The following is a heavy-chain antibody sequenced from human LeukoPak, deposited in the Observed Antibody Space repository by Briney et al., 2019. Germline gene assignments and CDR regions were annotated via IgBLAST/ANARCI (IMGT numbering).Heavy chain of an antibody. V-gene: IGHV4-31*03. D-gene: IGHD3-16*01. CDR3: ARTQRGAGHY. J-gene: IGHJ4*02. Sequence: SETLSLTCTVSGGSISSGGYYWSWIRQHPGKGLEWIGYIYYSGSTYYNPSLKSRVTISVDTSRNQFSLKLSSVTAADTAVYYCARTQRGAGHYWGQGTLVTVSS. CDR1: GGSISSGGYY. CDR2: IYYSGST.